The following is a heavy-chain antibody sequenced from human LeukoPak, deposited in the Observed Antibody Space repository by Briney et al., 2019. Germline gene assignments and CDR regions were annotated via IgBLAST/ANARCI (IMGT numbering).Heavy chain of an antibody. CDR2: IGGGGGST. CDR3: AKAPRGYTYVSDY. CDR1: GFTFYHYA. V-gene: IGHV3-23*01. D-gene: IGHD5-18*01. Sequence: GGSLRLPCAASGFTFYHYAMSWVRQAPGKGLEWVSAIGGGGGSTYYADSVKGRFTISRDNSKNTLGLQMNNLRAEDTAVYYCAKAPRGYTYVSDYWGQGTLVTVSS. J-gene: IGHJ4*02.